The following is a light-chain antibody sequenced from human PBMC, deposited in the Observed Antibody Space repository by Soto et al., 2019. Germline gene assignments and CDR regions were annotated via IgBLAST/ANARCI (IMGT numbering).Light chain of an antibody. J-gene: IGKJ1*01. Sequence: EMVLTQSPGTLSFSPGERATLSCRASPSVTRTSLAWYQQKPGQAPRLLIYDASTRASDIPDTFSGSGSGTDFTLTIIRLEPEEFAVYYCQQYGSSPVTFGQRKKVEIK. CDR1: PSVTRTS. CDR2: DAS. V-gene: IGKV3-20*01. CDR3: QQYGSSPVT.